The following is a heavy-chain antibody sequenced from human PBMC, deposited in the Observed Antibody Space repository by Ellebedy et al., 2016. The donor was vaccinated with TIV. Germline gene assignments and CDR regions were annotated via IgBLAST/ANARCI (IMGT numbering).Heavy chain of an antibody. CDR3: AKGDSSPSDWNSFYGMDV. V-gene: IGHV3-23*01. CDR2: ISGSGVNI. Sequence: PGGSLRLSCAASGFPFSSFWMSWVRQAPGKGLEWVSVISGSGVNIFYADSVKGRFTISRDNFKNTLYLQMNSLRTEDTAVYYCAKGDSSPSDWNSFYGMDVWGQGTTVTVSS. D-gene: IGHD6-6*01. CDR1: GFPFSSFW. J-gene: IGHJ6*02.